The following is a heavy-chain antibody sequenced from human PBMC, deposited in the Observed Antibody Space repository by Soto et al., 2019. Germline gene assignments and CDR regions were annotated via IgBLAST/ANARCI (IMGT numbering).Heavy chain of an antibody. CDR1: GGSVSSTTYF. CDR2: IHYRGST. V-gene: IGHV4-39*01. CDR3: ARLTGYCSDGACGYYYYGMDV. D-gene: IGHD2-8*01. J-gene: IGHJ6*02. Sequence: QLQLQESVPGLVKASETLSLTCSVSGGSVSSTTYFWGWIRQPPGGGLEWIGSIHYRGSTYYNPSLKSRVTISLDSSKNQFSLKLSSVTAADTALYYCARLTGYCSDGACGYYYYGMDVWGQGTTVTVAS.